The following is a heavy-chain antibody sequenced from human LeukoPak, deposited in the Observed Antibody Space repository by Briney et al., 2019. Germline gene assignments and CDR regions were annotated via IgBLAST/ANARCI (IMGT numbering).Heavy chain of an antibody. CDR2: INPNSGGT. D-gene: IGHD3-3*01. V-gene: IGHV1-2*02. J-gene: IGHJ4*02. Sequence: ASVKVSCKASGYTFTGYYIHWVRQAPGQGLEWMGWINPNSGGTNYAQRLQGRVTMTWDTSISTAYMDLSSLTSDDTAVYYCGRGRLPTVGVVNPSYYFDYWGQGTLVTVSS. CDR3: GRGRLPTVGVVNPSYYFDY. CDR1: GYTFTGYY.